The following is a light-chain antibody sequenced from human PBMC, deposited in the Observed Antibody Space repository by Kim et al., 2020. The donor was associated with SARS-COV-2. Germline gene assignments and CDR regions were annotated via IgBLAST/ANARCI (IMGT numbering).Light chain of an antibody. J-gene: IGLJ2*01. CDR2: GKN. CDR1: SLRSYY. CDR3: NSRDSSGNHPHVV. Sequence: SSELTQDPAVSVALGQTARITCQGDSLRSYYASWYQQKPGQAPVLVIYGKNNRPSGIPDRFSGSSSGNTASLTITGAQAEDEADYYCNSRDSSGNHPHVV. V-gene: IGLV3-19*01.